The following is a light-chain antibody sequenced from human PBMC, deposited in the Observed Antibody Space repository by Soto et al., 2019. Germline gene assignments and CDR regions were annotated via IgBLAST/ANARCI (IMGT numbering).Light chain of an antibody. CDR2: AAS. CDR1: QDIAIY. CDR3: QQLRMYPST. Sequence: IQLTQSPSSLSASVGDRVTILCRAIQDIAIYLAWYQQKPGEAPKLLIYAASTLYGGVPSRFSGSGSGTDFALTITSLQAEDFATYYCQQLRMYPSTFGGGTKVEIK. V-gene: IGKV1-9*01. J-gene: IGKJ4*01.